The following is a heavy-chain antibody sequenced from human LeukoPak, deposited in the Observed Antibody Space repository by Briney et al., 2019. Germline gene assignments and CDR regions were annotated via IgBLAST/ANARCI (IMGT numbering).Heavy chain of an antibody. V-gene: IGHV4-59*08. CDR3: ARHLALYSNFDY. CDR2: IYYSGST. J-gene: IGHJ4*02. Sequence: PSETLSLTCTVSGGSISSYYWSWIRQPPGKGLEWIGYIYYSGSTNYNPSLKSRVTISVDTSKNQFSLKLSSVTAADTAVYYCARHLALYSNFDYWGQGTLVTVSS. D-gene: IGHD4-11*01. CDR1: GGSISSYY.